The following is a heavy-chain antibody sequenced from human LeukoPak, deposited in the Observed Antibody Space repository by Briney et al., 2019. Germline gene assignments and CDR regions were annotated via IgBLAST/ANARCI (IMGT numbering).Heavy chain of an antibody. CDR1: GYTFITHG. CDR3: ARGRLRYLDWTRAYSDY. J-gene: IGHJ4*02. D-gene: IGHD3-9*01. Sequence: GASVKVSCKASGYTFITHGLTWVRQAPGQGLEWMGWMSAYNGNTIYAQTLQDRLTMTTDTSTSTAYMELRSLRSDDTAVYYCARGRLRYLDWTRAYSDYWGQGTLVTVSS. V-gene: IGHV1-18*01. CDR2: MSAYNGNT.